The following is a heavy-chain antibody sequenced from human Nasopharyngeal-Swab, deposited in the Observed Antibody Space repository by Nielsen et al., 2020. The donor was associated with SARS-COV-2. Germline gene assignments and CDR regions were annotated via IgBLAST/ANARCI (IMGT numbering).Heavy chain of an antibody. J-gene: IGHJ5*02. D-gene: IGHD2-2*01. V-gene: IGHV3-48*04. CDR2: ISSSGSTI. CDR1: GFTFSSYS. CDR3: AREIIVVVPAAHNWFDP. Sequence: GGSLRLSCAASGFTFSSYSMNWVRQAPGKGLEWVSYISSSGSTIYYADSVKGRFTISRDNAKNSLYLQMNSLRAEDTAVYYCAREIIVVVPAAHNWFDPWGQGTLVTVSS.